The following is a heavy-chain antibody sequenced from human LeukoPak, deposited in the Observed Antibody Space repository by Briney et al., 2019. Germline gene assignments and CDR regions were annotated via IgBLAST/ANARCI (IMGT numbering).Heavy chain of an antibody. V-gene: IGHV3-21*01. J-gene: IGHJ4*02. Sequence: GGSLRFSCAASGFTFSSYSMNWVRQAPGKGLEWVSSISSSSSYIYYADSVKGRFTISRDNAKNSLYLQMNSLRAEDTAVYYCARDRVGRRGTPFYFDYWGQGTLVTVSS. D-gene: IGHD1-26*01. CDR1: GFTFSSYS. CDR2: ISSSSSYI. CDR3: ARDRVGRRGTPFYFDY.